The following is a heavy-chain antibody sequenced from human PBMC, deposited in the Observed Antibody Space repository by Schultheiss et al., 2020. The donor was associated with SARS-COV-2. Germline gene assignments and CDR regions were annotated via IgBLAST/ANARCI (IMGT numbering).Heavy chain of an antibody. V-gene: IGHV3-23*01. D-gene: IGHD2-21*02. CDR2: ISGSGGST. J-gene: IGHJ4*02. Sequence: GESLKISCAASGFTVSSNYMSWVRQASGKGLEWVSAISGSGGSTYYADSVKGRFTISRDNSKNTLYLQMNSLRAEDTAVYYCAKDPLATADYWGQGTLVTVSS. CDR1: GFTVSSNY. CDR3: AKDPLATADY.